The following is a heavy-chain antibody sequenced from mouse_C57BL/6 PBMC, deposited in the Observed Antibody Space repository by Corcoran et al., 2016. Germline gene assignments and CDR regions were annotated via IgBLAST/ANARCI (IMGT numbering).Heavy chain of an antibody. CDR1: GYTFTTYG. CDR2: INTYSGVP. Sequence: QIQLVQSGPELKKPGETVKISCKASGYTFTTYGMSWVKQAPGKGLKWMGWINTYSGVPTYADDFKGRFAFSLETSASTAYLQINNLKNEDTATNFCARQFYYYSMDYWGQGTSVTVSS. CDR3: ARQFYYYSMDY. J-gene: IGHJ4*01. V-gene: IGHV9-3*01.